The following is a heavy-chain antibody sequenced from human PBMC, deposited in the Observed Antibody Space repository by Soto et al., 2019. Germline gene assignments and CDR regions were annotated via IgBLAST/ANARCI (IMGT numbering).Heavy chain of an antibody. V-gene: IGHV1-24*01. D-gene: IGHD3-22*01. CDR1: GYTLTELF. Sequence: ASVKVSCKVSGYTLTELFMHWVRQAPGKGLEWMGGFDPEDGETVYAQKFQGRVTMTEDTSTDTAYMELSSLTSEDTALYYCATPGGDSSGYYLEKPFDYWGQGTLVTVSS. J-gene: IGHJ4*02. CDR2: FDPEDGET. CDR3: ATPGGDSSGYYLEKPFDY.